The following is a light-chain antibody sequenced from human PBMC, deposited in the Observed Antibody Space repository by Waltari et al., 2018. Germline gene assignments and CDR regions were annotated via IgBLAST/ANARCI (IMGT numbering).Light chain of an antibody. J-gene: IGLJ3*02. Sequence: QTVVTQEPSLTVSPGGTVTLTCASSTGAVTSGYYPNWFQQKPGQAPRALIYSTNNKNPWTPARCSGSLLGDKAALTLSGAQPDDEAEYYCLLYYGGAHLWVFGGGTKLTVL. CDR3: LLYYGGAHLWV. CDR2: STN. V-gene: IGLV7-43*01. CDR1: TGAVTSGYY.